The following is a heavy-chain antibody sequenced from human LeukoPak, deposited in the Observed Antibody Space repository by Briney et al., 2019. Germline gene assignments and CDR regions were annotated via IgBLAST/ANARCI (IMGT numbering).Heavy chain of an antibody. CDR1: GYTFTGYY. Sequence: ASVKVSCKASGYTFTGYYMHWVRQAPGQGLEWMGWINPNSGGTNYAQKFQGWVTMTRDTSISTAYMELSRLRSDDTAVYYCARDYSSSSYDAFDIWGQGTMVTVSS. D-gene: IGHD6-6*01. J-gene: IGHJ3*02. CDR2: INPNSGGT. V-gene: IGHV1-2*04. CDR3: ARDYSSSSYDAFDI.